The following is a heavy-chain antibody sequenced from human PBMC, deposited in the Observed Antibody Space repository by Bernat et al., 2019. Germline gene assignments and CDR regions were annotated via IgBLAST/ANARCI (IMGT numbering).Heavy chain of an antibody. CDR1: GGSISSSAYY. J-gene: IGHJ4*02. V-gene: IGHV4-39*01. Sequence: QLQLQESGPGLVKPSETLSLTCTVSGGSISSSAYYWGWIRQPPGKGLEWIGSIYYSGNTYYNLSLKSRVTISVDTSKNQFSLKLSSVTAADTAVYSCARLSSSYLDYWGRGTLVTISS. D-gene: IGHD6-13*01. CDR2: IYYSGNT. CDR3: ARLSSSYLDY.